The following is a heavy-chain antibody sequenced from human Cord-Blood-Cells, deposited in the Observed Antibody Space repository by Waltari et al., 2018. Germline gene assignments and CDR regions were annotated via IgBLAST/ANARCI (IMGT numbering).Heavy chain of an antibody. CDR2: TIPLFGPA. CDR3: VRGLGREYSSSWYFDY. D-gene: IGHD6-13*01. V-gene: IGHV1-69*01. Sequence: SSYAISRVRQAPGKGRGWMGGTIPLFGPANYAQQVQGRVTITADEPTSTAYMALGRLRAEGTAVYYCVRGLGREYSSSWYFDYWGQGTLVTVSS. J-gene: IGHJ4*02. CDR1: SSYA.